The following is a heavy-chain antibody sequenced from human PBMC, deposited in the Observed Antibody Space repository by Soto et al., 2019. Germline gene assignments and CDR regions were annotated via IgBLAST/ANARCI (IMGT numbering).Heavy chain of an antibody. D-gene: IGHD3-10*01. V-gene: IGHV4-59*01. Sequence: QVQLQESGPGLVKPSETLSLTCTVSGGSISNYYWSWIRQPPGKGLEFIGFISYSGSTNYNPSLNSRVTVSVDTSMHQFSVKVSSLTAADTAVYSCARGGTMIRGPFDYWGQGTLVTVST. J-gene: IGHJ4*02. CDR2: ISYSGST. CDR1: GGSISNYY. CDR3: ARGGTMIRGPFDY.